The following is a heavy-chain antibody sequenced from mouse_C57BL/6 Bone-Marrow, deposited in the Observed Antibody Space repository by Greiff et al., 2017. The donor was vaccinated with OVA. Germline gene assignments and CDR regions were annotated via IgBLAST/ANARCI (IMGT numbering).Heavy chain of an antibody. CDR3: ARHLWLRRDFDY. CDR2: ISSGGSYT. V-gene: IGHV5-6*01. Sequence: EVQLKESGGDLVKPGGSLKLSCAASGFTFSSYGMSWVRQTPDKRLEWVATISSGGSYTYYPDSVKGRFTISRDNAKNTLYLQMSSLKSEDTAMYYCARHLWLRRDFDYWGQGTTLTVSS. D-gene: IGHD2-2*01. J-gene: IGHJ2*01. CDR1: GFTFSSYG.